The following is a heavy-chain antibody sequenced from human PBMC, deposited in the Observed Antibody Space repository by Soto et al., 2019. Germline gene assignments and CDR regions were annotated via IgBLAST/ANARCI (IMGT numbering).Heavy chain of an antibody. CDR3: ARGALMVRGVIHDAFDI. CDR2: ISSSSSYI. V-gene: IGHV3-21*01. D-gene: IGHD3-10*01. J-gene: IGHJ3*02. CDR1: GFTFSSYS. Sequence: GGSLRLSCAASGFTFSSYSMSWVRQAPGKGLEWVSYISSSSSYIYYADSVKGRFTISRDNAKNSLYLQMNSLRAEDTAVYYCARGALMVRGVIHDAFDIWGQGTMVTVSS.